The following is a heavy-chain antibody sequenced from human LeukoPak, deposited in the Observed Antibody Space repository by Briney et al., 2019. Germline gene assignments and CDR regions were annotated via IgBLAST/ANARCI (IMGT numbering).Heavy chain of an antibody. Sequence: GGSLRLSCAASGFTFSSYAMHWVRQAPGKGLEWVAVISYDGSNEYYADSVKGRFTISRDNSKNTLYLQMNSLRAEDTAVYYCARGQIVVVPAAMYYWGQGTLVTVSS. V-gene: IGHV3-30-3*01. CDR2: ISYDGSNE. D-gene: IGHD2-2*01. CDR3: ARGQIVVVPAAMYY. J-gene: IGHJ4*02. CDR1: GFTFSSYA.